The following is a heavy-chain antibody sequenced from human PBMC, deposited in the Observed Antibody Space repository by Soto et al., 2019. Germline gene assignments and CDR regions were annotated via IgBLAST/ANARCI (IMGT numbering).Heavy chain of an antibody. CDR2: IYYSGST. CDR3: ARGYGDPSSYDYGMDV. D-gene: IGHD4-17*01. Sequence: QVQLQESGPGLVKPSETLSLTCTVSGGSISSYYWSWIRQPPGKGLEWIGYIYYSGSTNYNPSLKLRVTISVXTXKXXFSLKLSSVTAAATAVYYCARGYGDPSSYDYGMDVWGQGTTVTVCS. CDR1: GGSISSYY. J-gene: IGHJ6*02. V-gene: IGHV4-59*01.